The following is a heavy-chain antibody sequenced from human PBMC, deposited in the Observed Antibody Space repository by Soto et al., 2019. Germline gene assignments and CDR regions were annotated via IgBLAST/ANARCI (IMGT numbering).Heavy chain of an antibody. CDR2: ISYDGSNK. CDR3: ARELSCSSTSCFYYYYYGMDV. CDR1: GFTFSSYA. Sequence: QVQLVESGGGVVQPGRSLRLSCAASGFTFSSYAMHWVRQAPGKGLEWVAVISYDGSNKYYADSMKGRFTISRDNSKNTLYLQMNSLRAEDTAEYYCARELSCSSTSCFYYYYYGMDVWGQGTTVTVSS. D-gene: IGHD2-2*01. V-gene: IGHV3-30-3*01. J-gene: IGHJ6*02.